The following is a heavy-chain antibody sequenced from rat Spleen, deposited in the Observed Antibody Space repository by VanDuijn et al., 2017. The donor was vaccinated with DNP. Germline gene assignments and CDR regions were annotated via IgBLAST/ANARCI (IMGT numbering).Heavy chain of an antibody. CDR3: ARLDYGFDY. J-gene: IGHJ2*01. V-gene: IGHV5-22*01. Sequence: EVQLVESGGGLVQPGRSLKLSCEVSGFTFRDYYMAWVRQAPTKGLEWVAYISYDGGITSYGDSVKGRFTISRDNAKNTLYLQMNSLRSEDTATYYCARLDYGFDYWGQGVMVTVST. CDR1: GFTFRDYY. D-gene: IGHD1-11*01. CDR2: ISYDGGIT.